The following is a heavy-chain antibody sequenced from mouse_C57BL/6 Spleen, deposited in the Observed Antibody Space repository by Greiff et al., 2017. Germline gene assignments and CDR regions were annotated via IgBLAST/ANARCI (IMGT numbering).Heavy chain of an antibody. J-gene: IGHJ2*01. Sequence: EVQLQQSGPELVKPGASVKISCKASGYTFTDYYMNWVKQSHGKSLEWIGDINPNNGGTSYNQKFKGKATLTVDKSSSTAYMELRSLTSEDSAVYYCARWGFYYYGEDYWGQGTTLTVSS. CDR2: INPNNGGT. CDR3: ARWGFYYYGEDY. CDR1: GYTFTDYY. V-gene: IGHV1-26*01. D-gene: IGHD1-1*01.